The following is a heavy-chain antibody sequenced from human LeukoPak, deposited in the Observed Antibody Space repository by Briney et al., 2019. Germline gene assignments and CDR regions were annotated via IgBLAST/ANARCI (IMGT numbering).Heavy chain of an antibody. D-gene: IGHD5-18*01. CDR1: GYTFTSYY. J-gene: IGHJ4*02. V-gene: IGHV1-46*01. CDR3: ARVMDTGLGAPAYYFDY. CDR2: INPSGGST. Sequence: APVKVSCKASGYTFTSYYMHWVRQAPGQGLEWMGIINPSGGSTSYAQKFQGRVTMTRDTSTSTVYMELSSLRSEDTAVYYCARVMDTGLGAPAYYFDYWGQGTLVTVSS.